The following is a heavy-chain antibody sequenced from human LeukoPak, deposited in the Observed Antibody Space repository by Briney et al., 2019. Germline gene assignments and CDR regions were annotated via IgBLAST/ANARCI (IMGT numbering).Heavy chain of an antibody. CDR1: GGSFSGYY. CDR2: INHSGST. Sequence: SETPSLTCAVYGGSFSGYYWSWIRQPPGKGLEWIGEINHSGSTNYNPSLKSRVTISVDTSKNQFSLKLSSVTAADTAVYYCARRRGGIVGALRDFDYWGQGTLVTVSS. J-gene: IGHJ4*02. CDR3: ARRRGGIVGALRDFDY. D-gene: IGHD1-26*01. V-gene: IGHV4-34*01.